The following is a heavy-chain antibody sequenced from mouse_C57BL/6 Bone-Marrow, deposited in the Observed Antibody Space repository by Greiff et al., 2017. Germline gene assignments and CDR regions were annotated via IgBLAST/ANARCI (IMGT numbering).Heavy chain of an antibody. CDR2: INPYNGGT. CDR3: ARSVITTVVAPFGY. Sequence: EVQLQESGPVLVKPGASVKMSCKASGYTFTDYYMNWVKQSHGQSLEWIGVINPYNGGTSYNQKFKGKATLTVDKSSSTAYMELNSLASEDSAVFCGARSVITTVVAPFGYWGQGTLVTVSA. V-gene: IGHV1-19*01. CDR1: GYTFTDYY. D-gene: IGHD1-1*01. J-gene: IGHJ3*01.